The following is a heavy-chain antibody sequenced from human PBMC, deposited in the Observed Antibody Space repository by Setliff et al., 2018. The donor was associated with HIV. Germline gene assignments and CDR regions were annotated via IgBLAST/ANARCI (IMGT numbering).Heavy chain of an antibody. J-gene: IGHJ3*01. CDR1: GGSISSYY. CDR3: ARGDTYYHDSSGYVKSALDCFDV. D-gene: IGHD3-22*01. Sequence: SETLSLTCTVSGGSISSYYWSWIRQPPGKGLEWIGYIYTSGSTNYNPSLKSRVTISVDMSKNQFSLKLNSVTAADTAVYHCARGDTYYHDSSGYVKSALDCFDVWGQGTMVTVSS. V-gene: IGHV4-4*08. CDR2: IYTSGST.